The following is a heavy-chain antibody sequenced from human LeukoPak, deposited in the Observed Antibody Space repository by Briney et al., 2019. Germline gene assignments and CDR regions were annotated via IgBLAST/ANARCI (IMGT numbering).Heavy chain of an antibody. CDR3: ARGPQYSSSWYGY. CDR2: INHSGST. V-gene: IGHV4-34*01. J-gene: IGHJ4*02. CDR1: GGSFSGYY. Sequence: SETLSLTCAVYGGSFSGYYWSWIRQPPGKGLEWIGEINHSGSTNYNPSLKSRVTISVDTSKNQFSLKLSSVTAAHTAVYYCARGPQYSSSWYGYWGQGTLVTVSS. D-gene: IGHD6-13*01.